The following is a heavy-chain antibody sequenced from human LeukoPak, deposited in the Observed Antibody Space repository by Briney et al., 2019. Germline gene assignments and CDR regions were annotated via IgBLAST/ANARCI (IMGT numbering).Heavy chain of an antibody. V-gene: IGHV3-21*01. Sequence: PGGSLRLSCAASGFTFSSYSMNWVRQAPGKGLEWFSSISSSSSYIYYADSVKGRFTISRDNAKNSLYLQMNSLRAEDTAVYYCARDAKIRMGYYDSSGYYTFDYWGQGTLVTVSS. D-gene: IGHD3-22*01. CDR3: ARDAKIRMGYYDSSGYYTFDY. CDR2: ISSSSSYI. J-gene: IGHJ4*02. CDR1: GFTFSSYS.